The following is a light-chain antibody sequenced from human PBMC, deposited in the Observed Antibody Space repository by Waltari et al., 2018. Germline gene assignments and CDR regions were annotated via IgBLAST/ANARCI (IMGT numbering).Light chain of an antibody. CDR1: ALTKHY. CDR3: QSTDSSGTDVV. CDR2: KDS. J-gene: IGLJ2*01. V-gene: IGLV3-25*03. Sequence: SYKLTQPSSVSVSPGQTARITCSGDALTKHYVHWSQQKPGQAPVILISKDSERPSGIPERFAGSSSGAIVTLTITGVQAEDEADYYCQSTDSSGTDVVFGGGTKLNVL.